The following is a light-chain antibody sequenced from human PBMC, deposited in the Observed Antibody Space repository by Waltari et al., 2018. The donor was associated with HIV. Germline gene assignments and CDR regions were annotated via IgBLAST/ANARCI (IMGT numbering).Light chain of an antibody. V-gene: IGKV2-28*01. CDR2: LGF. Sequence: DIVMTQSPLSLPVTPGGPASISCRSSQSLLHSNGYNYLDWYLQKPGQSPQLLIYLGFNRASGVPDRFSGTGSGTGFTLKISRVEAEDVGVYYCMQALQTPLTFGPGTKVDIE. J-gene: IGKJ3*01. CDR3: MQALQTPLT. CDR1: QSLLHSNGYNY.